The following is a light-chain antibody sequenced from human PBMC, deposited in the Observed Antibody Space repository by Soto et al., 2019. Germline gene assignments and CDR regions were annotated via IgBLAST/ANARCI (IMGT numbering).Light chain of an antibody. J-gene: IGKJ1*01. CDR1: HIVSSSY. CDR2: GAS. V-gene: IGKV3-20*01. CDR3: QQYGNSPWT. Sequence: EVVLTQSPGTLALSRGERATLSCRASHIVSSSYLAWYQHRPGQAPRLLIFGASSRATGIPDRFSGTGSGTDFTLTISRLEPEDFAVYYCQQYGNSPWTFGQGTKVDI.